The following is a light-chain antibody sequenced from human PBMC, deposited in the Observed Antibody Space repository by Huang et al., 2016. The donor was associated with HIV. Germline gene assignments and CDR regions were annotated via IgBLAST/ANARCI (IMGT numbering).Light chain of an antibody. V-gene: IGKV1-5*01. Sequence: DIQMTQSPSTLSASLGDRVTITCRASQSITNWLAWYQQKPGQAPRLLISDASSLEAGVPARFSGSGSGTEFTLTISSLQPDDFATYYCQQYDSHSYSFGQGTKLEIK. J-gene: IGKJ2*01. CDR2: DAS. CDR1: QSITNW. CDR3: QQYDSHSYS.